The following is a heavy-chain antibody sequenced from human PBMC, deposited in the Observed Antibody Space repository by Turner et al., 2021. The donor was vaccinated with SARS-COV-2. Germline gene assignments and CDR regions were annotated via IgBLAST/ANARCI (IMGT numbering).Heavy chain of an antibody. CDR2: ISGGGGST. CDR3: AKRSSSSSSYYYGMDV. D-gene: IGHD6-6*01. V-gene: IGHV3-23*01. J-gene: IGHJ6*02. Sequence: DVQLLESGGGLVQPGGSLRLSCAASGLTFSTYAMSWVRQAPGKGLDGVSAISGGGGSTYYADSVKGRFTISRDNSKNTLYLQMNSLRAEDTAVYHCAKRSSSSSSYYYGMDVWGQGTTVTVSS. CDR1: GLTFSTYA.